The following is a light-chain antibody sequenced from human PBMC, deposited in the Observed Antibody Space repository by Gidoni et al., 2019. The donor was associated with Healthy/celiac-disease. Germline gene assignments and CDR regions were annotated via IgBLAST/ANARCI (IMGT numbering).Light chain of an antibody. CDR2: AGS. Sequence: DIQMTQSPSSLSASVGERVTLTCRASQSISSYLNGYQQKPGKAPKLLIYAGSSLQRGVPSKFSSSGAGTDVTLTISSLQPDDFATYYCQQSYSTPRTFGQGTKVEIK. CDR1: QSISSY. V-gene: IGKV1-39*01. CDR3: QQSYSTPRT. J-gene: IGKJ1*01.